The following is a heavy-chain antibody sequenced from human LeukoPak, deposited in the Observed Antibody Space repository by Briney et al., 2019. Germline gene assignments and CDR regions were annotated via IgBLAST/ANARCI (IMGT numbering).Heavy chain of an antibody. CDR2: IKQDGSDK. CDR1: GFTFSSYW. J-gene: IGHJ4*02. CDR3: ARVGSAYYYDSGGYYRYYFDY. V-gene: IGHV3-7*01. Sequence: GGSLRLSCTASGFTFSSYWMSLVRQAPGKGLEWVANIKQDGSDKYYVDSVKGRFIISRDNAKNSLYLQMNSLRAEDTAVYYCARVGSAYYYDSGGYYRYYFDYWGQGTLVTVSS. D-gene: IGHD3-22*01.